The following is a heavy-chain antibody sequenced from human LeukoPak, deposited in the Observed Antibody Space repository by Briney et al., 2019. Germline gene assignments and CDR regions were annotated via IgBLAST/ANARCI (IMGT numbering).Heavy chain of an antibody. CDR2: ISSSSSTI. CDR3: ARDEDYGGNFCLDY. J-gene: IGHJ4*02. Sequence: PGGSLRLSCAASGFTFSSYSMNWVRQAPGKGLEWVSYISSSSSTIYYADSVKGRFTISRDNAKNSLYLQMNSLRAEDTAVYYCARDEDYGGNFCLDYWGQGTLVTVSS. CDR1: GFTFSSYS. D-gene: IGHD4-23*01. V-gene: IGHV3-48*01.